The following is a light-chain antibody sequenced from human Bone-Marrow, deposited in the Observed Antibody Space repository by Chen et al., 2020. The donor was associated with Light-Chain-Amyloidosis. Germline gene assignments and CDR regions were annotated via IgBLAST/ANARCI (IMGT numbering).Light chain of an antibody. CDR3: QQYNSYSST. Sequence: DIQMTQSPSTLSASVGDRVTITCRASQSLSSWLAWYQQKPGKAPKRLIYKASSLESGVPSRFSGSGSGTEFTLTISSLQPDDFATYYCQQYNSYSSTFGQGTKVEIK. CDR1: QSLSSW. J-gene: IGKJ1*01. V-gene: IGKV1-5*03. CDR2: KAS.